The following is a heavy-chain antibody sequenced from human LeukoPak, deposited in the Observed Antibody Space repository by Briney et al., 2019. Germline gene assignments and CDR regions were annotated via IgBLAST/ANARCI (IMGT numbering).Heavy chain of an antibody. V-gene: IGHV3-21*01. CDR2: ISSSSSYI. D-gene: IGHD5-12*01. CDR1: GFTFSSYS. J-gene: IGHJ3*02. Sequence: GGSLRLSCAASGFTFSSYSMNWVRQAPGKGLEWVSSISSSSSYIYYADSVKGRFTISRGNAKNSLYLQMNSLRAEDTAVYYCARDLHRGYSGYDPDAFDIWGQGTMVTVSS. CDR3: ARDLHRGYSGYDPDAFDI.